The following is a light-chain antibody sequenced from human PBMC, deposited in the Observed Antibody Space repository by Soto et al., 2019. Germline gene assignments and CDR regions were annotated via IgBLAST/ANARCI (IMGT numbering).Light chain of an antibody. CDR2: EVS. J-gene: IGLJ3*02. Sequence: QSALTQPASVSGAPGQSITISCTGTSSDVGSYNYFSWYQQHPGTPHKLIIYEVSNRPSGVYNRFSGSKSGNTASLTISRLKAEDDANYCCRSYTSISTRVFGGGTQLTVL. CDR3: RSYTSISTRV. V-gene: IGLV2-14*01. CDR1: SSDVGSYNY.